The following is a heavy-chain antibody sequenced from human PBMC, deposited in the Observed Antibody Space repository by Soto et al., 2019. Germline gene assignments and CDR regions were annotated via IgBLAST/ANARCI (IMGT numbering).Heavy chain of an antibody. CDR3: ASWRLQEHAYDT. J-gene: IGHJ3*02. D-gene: IGHD4-4*01. Sequence: DVQLVESGGGLIQPGGSLRLSCAAFGLTVSGKKYMAWVRQAPGKGLEWVSGVYDTDGTYYADSVKGRFTSSRDSSKTIVYLQMNSLRPDDTAVYYCASWRLQEHAYDTWVLGTTVTVSS. CDR1: GLTVSGKKY. V-gene: IGHV3-53*01. CDR2: VYDTDGT.